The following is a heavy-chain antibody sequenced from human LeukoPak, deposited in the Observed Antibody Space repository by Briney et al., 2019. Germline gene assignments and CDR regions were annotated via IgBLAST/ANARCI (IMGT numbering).Heavy chain of an antibody. J-gene: IGHJ4*02. CDR1: GFTFSSYA. V-gene: IGHV3-23*01. CDR2: ISGNDGST. D-gene: IGHD1-1*01. CDR3: AKDGTPGLCDY. Sequence: GGSLRLSCAASGFTFSSYAMSWVRQAPGKGLEWVSAISGNDGSTFYAASVKGRFTISRDNSKNTLYLQMNSLRTEDTAVYYCAKDGTPGLCDYWGQGTLVTVSS.